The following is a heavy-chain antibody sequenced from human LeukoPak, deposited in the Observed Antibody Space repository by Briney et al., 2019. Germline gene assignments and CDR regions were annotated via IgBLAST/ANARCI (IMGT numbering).Heavy chain of an antibody. J-gene: IGHJ4*02. CDR3: ARVPPHGVSKNYFDY. D-gene: IGHD2/OR15-2a*01. V-gene: IGHV3-11*01. Sequence: SVKSRFTISRDNAKTSLYLQMSSLRGEDTAVYYCARVPPHGVSKNYFDYWGQGALVTVSS.